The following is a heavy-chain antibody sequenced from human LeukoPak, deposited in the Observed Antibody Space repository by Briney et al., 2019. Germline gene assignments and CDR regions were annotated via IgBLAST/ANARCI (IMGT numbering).Heavy chain of an antibody. CDR2: INPKSGDT. Sequence: ASVSLSSKASGYTFSDYYIQWMRQAPGQGLEWMGWINPKSGDTTYAHNFQDRVTMSRDTSISSAYMELSRLRSDDTAVYYCARETKWELQFFAMDVWGQGPLAIV. V-gene: IGHV1-2*02. CDR1: GYTFSDYY. J-gene: IGHJ1*01. CDR3: ARETKWELQFFAMDV. D-gene: IGHD1-26*01.